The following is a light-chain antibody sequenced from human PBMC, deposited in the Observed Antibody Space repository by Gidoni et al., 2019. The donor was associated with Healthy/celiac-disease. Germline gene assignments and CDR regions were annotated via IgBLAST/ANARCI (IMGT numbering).Light chain of an antibody. CDR1: QSISSL. CDR2: KAS. J-gene: IGKJ2*01. V-gene: IGKV1-5*03. CDR3: QQYNSYSPYT. Sequence: DIQMTQSPSTLSASVGDRVTITCRASQSISSLLAWYQKKPGKAPKLLIYKASSLESGVPSRFSGSGSGTEFTLTISSLQPDDFATYYCQQYNSYSPYTFGQGTKLEIK.